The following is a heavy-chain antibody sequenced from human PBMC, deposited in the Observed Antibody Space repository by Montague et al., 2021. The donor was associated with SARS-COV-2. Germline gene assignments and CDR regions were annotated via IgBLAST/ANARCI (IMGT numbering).Heavy chain of an antibody. CDR1: GGSISSYY. V-gene: IGHV4-59*01. J-gene: IGHJ5*02. CDR2: IYYSGST. Sequence: SETLSLTCTVSGGSISSYYWSWIRQPPGKGLEWIGYIYYSGSTNYNPSLKSRVTISVDTSKNQFSLKLSSVTAAYTAVYYCARAAGYNWNYGYNWFDPWGQGTLVTVSS. CDR3: ARAAGYNWNYGYNWFDP. D-gene: IGHD1-7*01.